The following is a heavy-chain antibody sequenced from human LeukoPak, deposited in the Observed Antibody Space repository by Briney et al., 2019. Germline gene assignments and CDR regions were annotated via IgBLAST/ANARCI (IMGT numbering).Heavy chain of an antibody. Sequence: SETLSLTCAVSGGSISSYYWSWIRQPPGKGLEWIGYIYYSGSTNYNPSLKSRVTISVDTSKNQFSLKLSSVTAADTAVYYCAGRYCSSTSCFETNWFDPWGQGTLVTVSS. CDR3: AGRYCSSTSCFETNWFDP. V-gene: IGHV4-59*01. D-gene: IGHD2-2*01. J-gene: IGHJ5*02. CDR2: IYYSGST. CDR1: GGSISSYY.